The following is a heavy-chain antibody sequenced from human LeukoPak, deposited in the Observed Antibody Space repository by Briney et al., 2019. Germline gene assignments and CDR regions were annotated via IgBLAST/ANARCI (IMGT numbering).Heavy chain of an antibody. J-gene: IGHJ5*02. CDR2: ISASGSIS. V-gene: IGHV3-23*01. CDR3: AKEDTAHRFDP. D-gene: IGHD5-18*01. CDR1: GFTFSNYA. Sequence: GGSLRLSCAASGFTFSNYAMSWVRQAPGKGLGWVSTISASGSISYYADSAKGRFTISRDNSKSTLYVQMNSLRAEDTAVYYCAKEDTAHRFDPWGQGTLVTVSS.